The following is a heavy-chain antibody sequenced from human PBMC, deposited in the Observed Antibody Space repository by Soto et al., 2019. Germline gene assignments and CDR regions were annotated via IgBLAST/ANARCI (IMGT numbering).Heavy chain of an antibody. Sequence: QVQLQESGPGLVKPSETLSLTCTVSGGSISSSGSYWGWIRQPPGKGLEWIGSIYYSGNTYYNPSLKSRVTISVDTSNNQFSLKLSSVTAADTALYYCARHIIVVVPAAISPRFDPWGQGTLVTVSS. CDR1: GGSISSSGSY. D-gene: IGHD2-2*02. J-gene: IGHJ5*02. V-gene: IGHV4-39*01. CDR2: IYYSGNT. CDR3: ARHIIVVVPAAISPRFDP.